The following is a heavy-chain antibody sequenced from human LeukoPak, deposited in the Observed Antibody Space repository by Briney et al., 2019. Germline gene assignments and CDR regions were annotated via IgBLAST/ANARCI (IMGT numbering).Heavy chain of an antibody. V-gene: IGHV4-59*01. CDR1: GASISSYY. D-gene: IGHD3-22*01. CDR2: IYYSGST. CDR3: ARVRGYYDSSSYDY. J-gene: IGHJ4*02. Sequence: SSETLSLTCTVSGASISSYYWSWIRQPPGKELEWIGYIYYSGSTNYNPALKSRVTISEDTSKNQISLKLSSVTAADTAVYYCARVRGYYDSSSYDYWGQGTLVTVSS.